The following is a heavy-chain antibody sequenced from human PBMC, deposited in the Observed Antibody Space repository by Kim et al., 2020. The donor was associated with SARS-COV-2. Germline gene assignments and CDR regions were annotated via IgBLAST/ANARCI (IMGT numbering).Heavy chain of an antibody. J-gene: IGHJ4*02. CDR3: AREELELTGTKVTYFDY. Sequence: SETLSLTCTVSGGSISSYYWSWIRQPPGKGLEWIGYIYYSGSTNYNPSLKSRVTISVDTSKNQFSLKLSSVTAADTAVYYCAREELELTGTKVTYFDYWGQGTLVTVSS. V-gene: IGHV4-59*01. CDR2: IYYSGST. CDR1: GGSISSYY. D-gene: IGHD7-27*01.